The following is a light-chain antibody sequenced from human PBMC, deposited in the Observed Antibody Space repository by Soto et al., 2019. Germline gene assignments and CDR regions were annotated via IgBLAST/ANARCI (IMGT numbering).Light chain of an antibody. CDR1: QRVGGD. Sequence: EGVMTQSPATLSLSPGEGATLSCRASQRVGGDVAWYQQKPGQAPRLLIFGATTRPTGIPARFRGSGSVTEFTLTISSLQSDDSGVYYCHQYNKWPLPFGGGTKVDSK. V-gene: IGKV3-15*01. CDR2: GAT. J-gene: IGKJ4*01. CDR3: HQYNKWPLP.